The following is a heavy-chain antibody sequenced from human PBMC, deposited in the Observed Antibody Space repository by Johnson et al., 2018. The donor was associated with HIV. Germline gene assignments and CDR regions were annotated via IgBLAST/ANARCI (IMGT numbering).Heavy chain of an antibody. CDR1: GFTVSSNY. V-gene: IGHV3-66*03. CDR3: ARDRSGNNWGLSPDALDI. D-gene: IGHD7-27*01. Sequence: EVQLVESGGGLIQPGGSLRLSCAASGFTVSSNYMSWVRQAPGKGLEWVSVIYSGGSTYYEDPVKGRFTISRDNSKNTLYLQLGSLRAGDMAVYYCARDRSGNNWGLSPDALDIWGQGTMVTVSS. CDR2: IYSGGST. J-gene: IGHJ3*02.